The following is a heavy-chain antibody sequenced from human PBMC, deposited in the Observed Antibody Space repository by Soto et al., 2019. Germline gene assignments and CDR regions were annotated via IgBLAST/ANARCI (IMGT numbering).Heavy chain of an antibody. D-gene: IGHD2-8*01. CDR3: VSQRTSVLTQAYFDY. CDR2: VYYRGRS. Sequence: SETLSLTCTVSGGAVSNSNYYWGWIRQSPGKGLEWVGSVYYRGRSYSKSSVKSRVTISVDTSKNQFSLNLNSVTASDTAVYFCVSQRTSVLTQAYFDYWGPGALVTVSS. J-gene: IGHJ4*02. V-gene: IGHV4-39*01. CDR1: GGAVSNSNYY.